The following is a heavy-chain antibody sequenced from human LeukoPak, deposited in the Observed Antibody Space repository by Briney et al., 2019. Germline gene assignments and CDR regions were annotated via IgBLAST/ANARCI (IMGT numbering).Heavy chain of an antibody. CDR2: IYPGDSDT. Sequence: GESLKISCKGSGYSFTSYWIGWERQMPGKGLEWMGIIYPGDSDTRYSPSFQGQVTISADKSISTAYLQWSSLKASDTAMYYCASRSGSYFSGGFDYWAREPWSPSPQ. CDR1: GYSFTSYW. CDR3: ASRSGSYFSGGFDY. J-gene: IGHJ4*02. V-gene: IGHV5-51*01. D-gene: IGHD1-26*01.